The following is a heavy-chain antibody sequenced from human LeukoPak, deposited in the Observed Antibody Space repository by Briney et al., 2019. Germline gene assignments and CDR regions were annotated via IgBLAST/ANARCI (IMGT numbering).Heavy chain of an antibody. J-gene: IGHJ4*02. Sequence: GGSLRLSCAASGFTFSSYGMHWARQAPGKGLEWVAVISYDGSNKYYADSVKGRFTISRDNSKNTLYLQMNSLRAEDTAVYYCAKDPYSGSYSLDYWGQGTLVTVSS. D-gene: IGHD1-26*01. CDR1: GFTFSSYG. V-gene: IGHV3-30*18. CDR3: AKDPYSGSYSLDY. CDR2: ISYDGSNK.